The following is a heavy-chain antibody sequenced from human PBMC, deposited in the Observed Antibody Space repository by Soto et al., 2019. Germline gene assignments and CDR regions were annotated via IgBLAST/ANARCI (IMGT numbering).Heavy chain of an antibody. V-gene: IGHV1-69*01. CDR1: GGTFSSYS. J-gene: IGHJ4*02. Sequence: QVQLVQSGAEVKKPGSSVKVSCKASGGTFSSYSINWVRQAPGHGLEWMGEIIPIFGTANYAQKFQGRVTITADEPTSTAYMELSSLRSEDTAVYYCARDGGRHSGGIDYWGQGTLVTVSS. D-gene: IGHD1-26*01. CDR2: IIPIFGTA. CDR3: ARDGGRHSGGIDY.